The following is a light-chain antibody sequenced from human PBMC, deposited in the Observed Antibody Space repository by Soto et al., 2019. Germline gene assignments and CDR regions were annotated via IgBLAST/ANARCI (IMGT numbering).Light chain of an antibody. CDR1: GSNIGAGYE. J-gene: IGLJ2*01. CDR2: ANS. Sequence: QSVLAQPPSVSGAPGQSVTISCTGSGSNIGAGYEVHWYQQLPGRAPKLLIYANSDRPSGVPDRFFGSRSGTSASLAITRLQAEDEADYYCPSYDSGLSAVLFGGGTKVTVL. V-gene: IGLV1-40*01. CDR3: PSYDSGLSAVL.